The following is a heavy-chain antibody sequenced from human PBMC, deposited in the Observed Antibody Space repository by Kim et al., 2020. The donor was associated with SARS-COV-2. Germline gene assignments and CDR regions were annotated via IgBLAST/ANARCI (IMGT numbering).Heavy chain of an antibody. Sequence: SVKVSCKASGGTFSSYAISWVRQAPGQGLEWMGGIIPIFGTVNYAQKFQGRVTITADESTSTAYMELSSLRSEDTAVYYCARIGVYDSSGYWMDYWGQGTLVTVSS. CDR3: ARIGVYDSSGYWMDY. J-gene: IGHJ4*02. V-gene: IGHV1-69*13. D-gene: IGHD3-22*01. CDR1: GGTFSSYA. CDR2: IIPIFGTV.